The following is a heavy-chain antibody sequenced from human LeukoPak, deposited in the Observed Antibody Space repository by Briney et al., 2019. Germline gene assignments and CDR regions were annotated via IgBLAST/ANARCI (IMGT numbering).Heavy chain of an antibody. Sequence: PSETLSLTCTVSGGSISSYYWSWIRQPPGKGLEWIGYIYYSGSTNYNPSLKSRVTISVDTSKNQFSLKLSSVTAADTAVYYCARGGTISPILYYYYYYMDVWGKGTTVTVSS. CDR2: IYYSGST. CDR1: GGSISSYY. D-gene: IGHD3-3*01. V-gene: IGHV4-59*01. J-gene: IGHJ6*03. CDR3: ARGGTISPILYYYYYYMDV.